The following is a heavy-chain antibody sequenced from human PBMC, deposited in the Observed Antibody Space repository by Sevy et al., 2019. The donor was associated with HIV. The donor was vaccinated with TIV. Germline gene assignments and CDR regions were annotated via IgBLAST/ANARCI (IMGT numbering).Heavy chain of an antibody. CDR2: SGNKANIYTT. CDR3: ARELCSGELGGWFDP. Sequence: GGSLRLSCEASGFSFSDYNMDWVRQAPGRGLEWLGRSGNKANIYTTQYAASVKGRFSISRDDLKNSLSLQMNSLNTEDTAVYYCARELCSGELGGWFDPWGQGTLVTVS. V-gene: IGHV3-72*01. D-gene: IGHD3-10*02. CDR1: GFSFSDYN. J-gene: IGHJ5*02.